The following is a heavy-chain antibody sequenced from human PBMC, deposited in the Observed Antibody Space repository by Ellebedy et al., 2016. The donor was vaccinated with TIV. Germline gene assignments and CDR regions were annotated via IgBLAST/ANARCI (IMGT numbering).Heavy chain of an antibody. D-gene: IGHD2-21*01. CDR1: GFSISSHR. CDR3: ARHSGGHGFDI. CDR2: ISSDGSNT. J-gene: IGHJ3*02. V-gene: IGHV3-74*01. Sequence: PGGSLRLSCAASGFSISSHRMHWVRQAAGKGLEWVSHISSDGSNTSYADSVKGRFIISRDNAENTLDLQMNSLRAEDTALYYCARHSGGHGFDIWGQGTMVTVSP.